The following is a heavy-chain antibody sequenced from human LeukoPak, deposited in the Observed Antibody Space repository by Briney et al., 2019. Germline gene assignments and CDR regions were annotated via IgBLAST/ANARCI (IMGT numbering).Heavy chain of an antibody. J-gene: IGHJ6*04. Sequence: PSETLSLTCIVSGYSITSGYHWGWIRQPPGKGLEWIGTMYHSGNINYNPSLKSRVTVSVDTSKDQFSLKLDSVTAADTAVYYCARDGPYHLTVFGVVPRPPDVWGKGTTVTVSS. CDR1: GYSITSGYH. CDR3: ARDGPYHLTVFGVVPRPPDV. D-gene: IGHD3-3*01. V-gene: IGHV4-38-2*02. CDR2: MYHSGNI.